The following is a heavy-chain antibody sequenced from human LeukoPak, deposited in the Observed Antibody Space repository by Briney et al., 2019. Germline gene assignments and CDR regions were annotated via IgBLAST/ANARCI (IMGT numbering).Heavy chain of an antibody. CDR3: ARDHSSGWPYYYYYMDV. J-gene: IGHJ6*03. Sequence: GGPLRLSCAASGFTFSSYWMSWVRQAPGKGLEWVANIKQDGSEKYYVDSVKGRFTISRDNAKNSLYLQMNSLRAEDTAVYYCARDHSSGWPYYYYYMDVWGKGTTVTVSS. V-gene: IGHV3-7*01. D-gene: IGHD6-19*01. CDR1: GFTFSSYW. CDR2: IKQDGSEK.